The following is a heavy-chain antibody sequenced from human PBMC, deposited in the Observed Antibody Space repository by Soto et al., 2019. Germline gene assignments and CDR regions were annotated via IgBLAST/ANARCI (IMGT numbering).Heavy chain of an antibody. Sequence: GGSLRLSCAASGFTFSSYSMNWVRQAPGKGLEWVSYISSSSSTIYYADSVKGRFTISRDNAKNSLYLQMNSLRAEDTAVYYCARGGYCSSTSCLMDAWGKGTTVTVSS. D-gene: IGHD2-2*01. J-gene: IGHJ6*03. CDR1: GFTFSSYS. CDR2: ISSSSSTI. V-gene: IGHV3-48*01. CDR3: ARGGYCSSTSCLMDA.